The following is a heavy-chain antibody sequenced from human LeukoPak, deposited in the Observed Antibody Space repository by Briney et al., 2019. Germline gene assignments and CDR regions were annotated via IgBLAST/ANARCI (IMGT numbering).Heavy chain of an antibody. Sequence: ASVKVSCKASGYTFTNYYIHWVRQAPGQGLEWMGLINPSGGSTNYAQKFQGRVTITADESTSTAYMELSSLRSEDTAVYYCARVSSLSSDSSGYDPWGQGTLVTVSS. CDR1: GYTFTNYY. V-gene: IGHV1-46*01. D-gene: IGHD3-22*01. CDR3: ARVSSLSSDSSGYDP. CDR2: INPSGGST. J-gene: IGHJ5*02.